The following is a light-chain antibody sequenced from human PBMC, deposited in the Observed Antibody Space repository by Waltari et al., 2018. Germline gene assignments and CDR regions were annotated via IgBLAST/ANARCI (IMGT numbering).Light chain of an antibody. Sequence: DIQMTQSPSTLSASVGDRVTMTCRASQRIDRWLAWYQQQPGKAPRVIIYESSAVESGVPSRFSGSGFGTEFTLTINNLQPDDFATYYCQQYHSDLLSFGGGTRVEIK. CDR1: QRIDRW. CDR2: ESS. V-gene: IGKV1-5*03. J-gene: IGKJ4*01. CDR3: QQYHSDLLS.